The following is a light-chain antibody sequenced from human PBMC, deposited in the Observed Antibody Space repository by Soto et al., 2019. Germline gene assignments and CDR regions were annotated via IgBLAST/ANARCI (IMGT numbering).Light chain of an antibody. J-gene: IGLJ3*02. CDR2: EVS. V-gene: IGLV2-14*01. Sequence: QSALTQPASVSGSPGQSITISCTGTSSDVGGYNYVSWYQHHPGKAPKLMIYEVSNRPSGVSHRFSGSKSGNTASLSISGLQAEDEADYYCSSYTTSYTQVFGGGTKLTVL. CDR1: SSDVGGYNY. CDR3: SSYTTSYTQV.